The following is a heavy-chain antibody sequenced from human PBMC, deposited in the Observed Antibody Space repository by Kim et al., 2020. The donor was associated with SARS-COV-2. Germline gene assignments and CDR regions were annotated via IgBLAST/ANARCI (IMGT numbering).Heavy chain of an antibody. CDR3: VKDVMPISGTSYFVY. CDR2: ISRSGRTI. CDR1: GFTFSTYA. D-gene: IGHD3-16*01. J-gene: IGHJ4*02. Sequence: GGSLRLSCSASGFTFSTYAMYWVRQAPGKGLQYVSSISRSGRTIDYEYSLKGRSTISRDNSKNTLYLHVTSLRPEDTAVYYCVKDVMPISGTSYFVYWGQGARVTVAS. V-gene: IGHV3-64D*09.